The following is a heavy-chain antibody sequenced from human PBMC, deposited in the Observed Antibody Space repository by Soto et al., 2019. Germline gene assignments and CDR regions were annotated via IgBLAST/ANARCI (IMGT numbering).Heavy chain of an antibody. D-gene: IGHD2-15*01. J-gene: IGHJ6*03. CDR3: ARGLREVGGPTRPLYYYYYYMDV. V-gene: IGHV1-8*01. Sequence: ASVKVSCKASGYTFTSYDINWVRQATGQGLEWMGWMNPNSGNTGYAQKFQGRVTMTRNTSISKAYRELSSLRSEDTAVYYCARGLREVGGPTRPLYYYYYYMDVWGKGTTVTVSS. CDR2: MNPNSGNT. CDR1: GYTFTSYD.